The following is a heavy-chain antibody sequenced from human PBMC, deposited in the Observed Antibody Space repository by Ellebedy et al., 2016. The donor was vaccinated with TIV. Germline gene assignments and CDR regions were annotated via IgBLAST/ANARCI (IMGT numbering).Heavy chain of an antibody. D-gene: IGHD3-16*02. CDR1: GFSFSYAW. V-gene: IGHV3-15*07. CDR2: VKSKTDGGAT. CDR3: TTDFLVMIPFGGVIEIFEEGPFDY. Sequence: GGSLRLSXVASGFSFSYAWMNWVRQDPGKGLEWVGRVKSKTDGGATDYAAPVKGRFSISRDDSKNMLYLQMNTLKSEDTGVYYCTTDFLVMIPFGGVIEIFEEGPFDYWGQGTLVTVSS. J-gene: IGHJ4*02.